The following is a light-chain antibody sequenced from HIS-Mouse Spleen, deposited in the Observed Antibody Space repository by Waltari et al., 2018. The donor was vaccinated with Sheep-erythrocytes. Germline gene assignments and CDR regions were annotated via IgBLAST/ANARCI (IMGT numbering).Light chain of an antibody. CDR2: YVS. V-gene: IGLV2-11*01. CDR3: CSYAGSYTFVV. CDR1: SSDVGGYNY. J-gene: IGLJ2*01. Sequence: QSALTQPRSVSGSPGQSVTISCTGTSSDVGGYNYVSWYQQHPGKAPKLMPYYVSKRPSGVPHRCSGSKSGHTAYLTISGLQAEDEADYYCCSYAGSYTFVVFGGGTKLTVL.